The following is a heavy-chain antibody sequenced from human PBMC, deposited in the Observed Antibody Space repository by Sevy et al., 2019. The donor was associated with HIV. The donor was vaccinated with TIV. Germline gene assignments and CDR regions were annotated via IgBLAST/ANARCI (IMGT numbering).Heavy chain of an antibody. CDR3: ARGKREEWLLYLDN. CDR1: GYTFAAYY. D-gene: IGHD3-3*01. CDR2: IYPNGGDT. Sequence: ASVKVSCKTSGYTFAAYYIHWVRPAPGQGLEWLGWIYPNGGDTTYAQKFQGRVTVTMGTSINTVYLELTRLRSDDTAVYYCARGKREEWLLYLDNWGPGTLVTVSS. J-gene: IGHJ4*02. V-gene: IGHV1-2*02.